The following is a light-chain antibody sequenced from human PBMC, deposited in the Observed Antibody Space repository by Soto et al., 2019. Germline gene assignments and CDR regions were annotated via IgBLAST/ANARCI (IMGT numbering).Light chain of an antibody. CDR2: GTS. Sequence: EMVLTHSPGIVSFSPVYRATLSFSASEFLSSAYLGWYQQKPGQAPRLLIYGTSTRATGIPDRFSGSGWGTDLTLTISRLEPEDFAMYYCLKYGNSPQKFGQGTKVDIK. CDR3: LKYGNSPQK. CDR1: EFLSSAY. J-gene: IGKJ1*01. V-gene: IGKV3-20*01.